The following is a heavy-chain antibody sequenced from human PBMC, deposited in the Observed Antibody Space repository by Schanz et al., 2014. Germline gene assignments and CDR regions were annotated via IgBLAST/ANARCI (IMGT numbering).Heavy chain of an antibody. CDR1: GFTLSSYG. Sequence: QVQLVESGGGVVQPGRSLRLSCSASGFTLSSYGMHWVRQAPGKGLEWMAVIWFDGTNKYNADSVKGRFTISRDTSKNTLYLLLNSLRAEDTAVYYCARDGDFDYWGQGTLVTVTS. CDR3: ARDGDFDY. V-gene: IGHV3-33*01. J-gene: IGHJ4*02. CDR2: IWFDGTNK.